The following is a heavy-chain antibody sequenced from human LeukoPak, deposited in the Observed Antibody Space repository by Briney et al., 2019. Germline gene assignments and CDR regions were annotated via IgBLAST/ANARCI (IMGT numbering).Heavy chain of an antibody. CDR3: ARGPSSAHNWFDP. CDR2: VTPKSGGT. Sequence: ASVKVSCKTSGYTFSDYYIHWVPQAPGQGLEWMGRVTPKSGGTSYAQRFQGRVTMTRDTSISTAYMDLSRLTSDDTAVYYCARGPSSAHNWFDPWGQGTLVTVSS. CDR1: GYTFSDYY. J-gene: IGHJ5*02. V-gene: IGHV1-2*06.